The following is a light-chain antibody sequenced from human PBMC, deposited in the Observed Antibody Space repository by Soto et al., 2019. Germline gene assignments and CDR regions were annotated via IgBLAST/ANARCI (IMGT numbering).Light chain of an antibody. J-gene: IGLJ1*01. CDR1: SSDVGGHDY. Sequence: QSALTQPRSVSGSPGQSVTISCTGTSSDVGGHDYVSWYRQHPGKAPQVLISDVSKRPSGVPDRFSGSKSCNTASLTISGLQAEDDADYYCCSYAGSYTLVFGTGTKLTVL. CDR2: DVS. V-gene: IGLV2-11*01. CDR3: CSYAGSYTLV.